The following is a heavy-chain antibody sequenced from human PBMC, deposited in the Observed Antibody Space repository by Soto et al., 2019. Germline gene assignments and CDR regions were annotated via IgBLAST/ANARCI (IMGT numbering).Heavy chain of an antibody. CDR1: GFTFDDYA. D-gene: IGHD3-22*01. Sequence: EVQLVESGGGLVQPGRSLRLSCAASGFTFDDYAMHWVRQAPGKGLEWVSGISWNSGSIGYADSVKGRFTISRDNAKNSLYLQMNSLRAEDTALYYCAKDMAVPYYDSSGAFDYWGQGTLVTVSS. CDR3: AKDMAVPYYDSSGAFDY. J-gene: IGHJ4*02. CDR2: ISWNSGSI. V-gene: IGHV3-9*01.